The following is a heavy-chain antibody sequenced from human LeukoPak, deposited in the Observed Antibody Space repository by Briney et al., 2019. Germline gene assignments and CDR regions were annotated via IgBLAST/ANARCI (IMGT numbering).Heavy chain of an antibody. J-gene: IGHJ3*02. V-gene: IGHV4-59*01. CDR2: IYYSGTT. D-gene: IGHD3-10*01. CDR1: GGSISSYY. CDR3: ARGDYLEAFDI. Sequence: PSETLSLTCTVSGGSISSYYWNWIRQPRGKGLEWIGYIYYSGTTNYNPSLKSRVSMSVDTSKNQFSLKLSSVTAADTAVYYCARGDYLEAFDIWGQGTMVTVSS.